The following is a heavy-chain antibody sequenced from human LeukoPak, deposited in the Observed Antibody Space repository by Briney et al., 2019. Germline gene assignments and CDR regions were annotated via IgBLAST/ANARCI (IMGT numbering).Heavy chain of an antibody. CDR2: INPSGGST. Sequence: VASVKVSCKASGYTFTGYYMHWVRQAPGQGLEWMGIINPSGGSTSYAQKFQGRVTMTRDTSTSTVYMELSSLRSEDTAVYYCARVLVRYSSGWYPFGYWGQGTLVTVSS. D-gene: IGHD6-19*01. CDR1: GYTFTGYY. CDR3: ARVLVRYSSGWYPFGY. V-gene: IGHV1-46*01. J-gene: IGHJ4*02.